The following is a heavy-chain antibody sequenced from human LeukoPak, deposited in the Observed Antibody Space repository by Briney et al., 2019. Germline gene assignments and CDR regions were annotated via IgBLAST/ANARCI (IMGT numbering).Heavy chain of an antibody. Sequence: ASVKVSCKASGGTFSSYAISWVRQAPGQGLEWMGGIIPIFGTANYAQKFQGRVTITADESTSTAYMELSSLRSEDTAVYYCAREGLELETVSNWFDSWGQGTLVTVSS. J-gene: IGHJ5*01. D-gene: IGHD1-1*01. CDR3: AREGLELETVSNWFDS. CDR2: IIPIFGTA. V-gene: IGHV1-69*13. CDR1: GGTFSSYA.